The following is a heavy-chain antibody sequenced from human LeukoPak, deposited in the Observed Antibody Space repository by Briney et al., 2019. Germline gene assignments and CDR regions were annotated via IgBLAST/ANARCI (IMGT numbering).Heavy chain of an antibody. D-gene: IGHD3-10*01. V-gene: IGHV3-30*04. CDR3: ARELSGSGSLSFDY. Sequence: PGRSLRLSCAASGFTFSSYAMHWVRQAPGKGLEWVAVISYDGSNKYYADSVKGRFTISRYNSKNTLYLQMNSLRAEDTAVYYCARELSGSGSLSFDYWGQGTLVTVSS. CDR2: ISYDGSNK. J-gene: IGHJ4*02. CDR1: GFTFSSYA.